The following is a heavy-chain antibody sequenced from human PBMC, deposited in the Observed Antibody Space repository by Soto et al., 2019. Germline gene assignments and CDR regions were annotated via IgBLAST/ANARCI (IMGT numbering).Heavy chain of an antibody. J-gene: IGHJ5*02. D-gene: IGHD2-15*01. CDR3: ARMDCSGGSCYGNWFDP. CDR1: GGSISSGGYS. Sequence: SETLSLICAVSGGSISSGGYSWSWIRQPPGKGLEWIGYIYHSGSTYYNPSLKSRVTISVDRSKNQFSLKLSSVTAADTAVYYCARMDCSGGSCYGNWFDPWGQGTLVTVSS. V-gene: IGHV4-30-2*01. CDR2: IYHSGST.